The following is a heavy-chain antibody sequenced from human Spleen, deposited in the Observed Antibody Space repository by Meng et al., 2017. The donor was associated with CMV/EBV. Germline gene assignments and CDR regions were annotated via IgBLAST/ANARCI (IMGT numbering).Heavy chain of an antibody. V-gene: IGHV3-48*04. Sequence: GESLKISCAASGFVFSTYSMNWVRQAPGKGLEWVSYISSSGSTIYSADSVKGRFTISRDNAKNSLYLQMNSLRAEDTAVYYCASVGSSSSLDYWGQGTLVTVSS. CDR2: ISSSGSTI. CDR3: ASVGSSSSLDY. D-gene: IGHD6-6*01. CDR1: GFVFSTYS. J-gene: IGHJ4*02.